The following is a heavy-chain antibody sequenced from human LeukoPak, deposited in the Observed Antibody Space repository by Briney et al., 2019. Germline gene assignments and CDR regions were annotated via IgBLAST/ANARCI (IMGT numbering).Heavy chain of an antibody. Sequence: PGGSLRLSCAASGFTFSTYWMHWVRQAPGKGLVWVSRINSDGSSTSYADSVKGRFTISRDNAKNTLYLQMNSLRGEDTAVYYCATKRYGDYVEDYWGQGTLVTVSS. CDR2: INSDGSST. CDR1: GFTFSTYW. V-gene: IGHV3-74*01. CDR3: ATKRYGDYVEDY. D-gene: IGHD4-17*01. J-gene: IGHJ4*02.